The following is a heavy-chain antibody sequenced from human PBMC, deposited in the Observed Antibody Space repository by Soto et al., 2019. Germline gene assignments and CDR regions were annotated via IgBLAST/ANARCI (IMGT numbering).Heavy chain of an antibody. J-gene: IGHJ5*02. V-gene: IGHV1-3*01. CDR1: RYSFTDFA. D-gene: IGHD5-12*01. CDR2: INADKGDT. Sequence: QAQLVQSGAEVKKPGASVKVSCKASRYSFTDFAMHWVRLASGQRLEWMGWINADKGDTKYSPKFQGRVTITRDTSATTVYMELRSLRSEDTAVYYCARGPLSGVATIWDYANWFDPWGQGSLLTVST. CDR3: ARGPLSGVATIWDYANWFDP.